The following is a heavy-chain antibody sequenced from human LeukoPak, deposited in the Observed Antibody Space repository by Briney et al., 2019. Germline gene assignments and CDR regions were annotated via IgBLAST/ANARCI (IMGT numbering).Heavy chain of an antibody. V-gene: IGHV3-23*01. CDR1: GFTFRSYA. D-gene: IGHD3-22*01. CDR2: IDSTGDYT. J-gene: IGHJ3*02. CDR3: ARDGDYYDSSGPDDI. Sequence: GGSLRLSCAASGFTFRSYAMSWVRQAPGKGLDWVSAIDSTGDYTYHADSVKGRLTISRDNSKNTLYLQMNSLRAEDTAVYYCARDGDYYDSSGPDDIWGQGTMVTVSS.